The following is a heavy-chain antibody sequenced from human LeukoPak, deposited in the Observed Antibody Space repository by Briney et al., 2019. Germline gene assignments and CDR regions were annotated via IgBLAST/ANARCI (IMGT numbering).Heavy chain of an antibody. J-gene: IGHJ4*02. CDR3: ARESSGWYGVYFDY. CDR1: GSSISSSSYY. Sequence: SETLSLTCTVSGSSISSSSYYWGWIRQPPGKGLEWIGSIYYSGSTYYNPSLKSRVTISVDTSKNQFSLKLSSVTAADTAVYYCARESSGWYGVYFDYWGQGTLVTVSS. D-gene: IGHD6-19*01. V-gene: IGHV4-39*07. CDR2: IYYSGST.